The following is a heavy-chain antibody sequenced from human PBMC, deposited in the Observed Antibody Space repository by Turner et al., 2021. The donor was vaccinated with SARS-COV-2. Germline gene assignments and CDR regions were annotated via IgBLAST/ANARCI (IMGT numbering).Heavy chain of an antibody. CDR3: AREDYDFWSGYYRGWFDP. V-gene: IGHV4-39*02. Sequence: QLQLQESGPGLLTPSETLSLTCTVSGGSISSSRYYWGWIRQPPGKGLEWIGSMYYSGSTYFNPSLKSRVTISVDTSKNQFSLKLSSVTAADTAVYYCAREDYDFWSGYYRGWFDPWGQGTLVTVSS. CDR2: MYYSGST. J-gene: IGHJ5*02. CDR1: GGSISSSRYY. D-gene: IGHD3-3*01.